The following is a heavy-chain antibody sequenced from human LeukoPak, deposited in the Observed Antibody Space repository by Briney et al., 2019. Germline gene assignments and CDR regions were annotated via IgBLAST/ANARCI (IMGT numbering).Heavy chain of an antibody. V-gene: IGHV4-34*01. CDR2: INHSGST. CDR1: GGSFSGYY. CDR3: ARSSGWYSVNWFDP. J-gene: IGHJ5*02. D-gene: IGHD6-19*01. Sequence: SETLSLTCAVYGGSFSGYYWSWIRQPPGKGLEWIGEINHSGSTNYNPSLKSRVTISVDTSKNQFSLKLSSVTAADTAVYYCARSSGWYSVNWFDPWGQGTLVTVSS.